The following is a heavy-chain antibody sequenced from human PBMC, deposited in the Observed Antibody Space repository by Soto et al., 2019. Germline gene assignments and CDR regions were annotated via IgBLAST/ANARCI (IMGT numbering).Heavy chain of an antibody. CDR3: ASPFDWLPNDAFDI. CDR2: IYYSGST. Sequence: QLQLQESGPGLVKPSETLSLTCTVSGGSISSSSYYWGWIRQPPGKGLEWIGSIYYSGSTYYNPSLNSRVTISVDTSKNQFSLKLSSVTAADTAVYYCASPFDWLPNDAFDIWGQGTMVTVSS. J-gene: IGHJ3*02. CDR1: GGSISSSSYY. V-gene: IGHV4-39*01. D-gene: IGHD3-9*01.